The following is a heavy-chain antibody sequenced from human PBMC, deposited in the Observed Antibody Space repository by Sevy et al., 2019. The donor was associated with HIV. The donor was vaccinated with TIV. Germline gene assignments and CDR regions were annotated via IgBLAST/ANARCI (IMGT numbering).Heavy chain of an antibody. V-gene: IGHV4-61*01. J-gene: IGHJ6*02. CDR1: GGSVRSDNYY. CDR3: ARGRGTTVTTTLNYYYAMDV. D-gene: IGHD4-4*01. CDR2: VYYGGST. Sequence: SETLSLTCTVSGGSVRSDNYYWSWIRQPPGKGLEWIGYVYYGGSTNYSPSLKSRVTISIDTSKNPFSIKLSSVTAADTAVYYCARGRGTTVTTTLNYYYAMDVWGQGTTVTVSS.